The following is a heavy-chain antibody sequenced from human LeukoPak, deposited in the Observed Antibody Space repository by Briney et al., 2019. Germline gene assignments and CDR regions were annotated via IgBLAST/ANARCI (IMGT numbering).Heavy chain of an antibody. D-gene: IGHD3-16*02. CDR1: GYTFTSYG. V-gene: IGHV1-18*01. Sequence: ASVKVSCMASGYTFTSYGISWVRQAPGQGLEWLGWISTYNGNTNYAQRLQGRVTMTTDTSTSTAYMELRSLRSDGTAVYYCARVSYDYVWGSYRLSLFDYWGQGTLVTVSS. J-gene: IGHJ4*02. CDR3: ARVSYDYVWGSYRLSLFDY. CDR2: ISTYNGNT.